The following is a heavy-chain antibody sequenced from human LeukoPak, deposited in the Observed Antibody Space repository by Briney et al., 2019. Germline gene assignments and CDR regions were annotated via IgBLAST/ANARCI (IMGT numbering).Heavy chain of an antibody. D-gene: IGHD2-2*01. V-gene: IGHV4-4*07. CDR2: IYTSGST. CDR1: GGSISSYY. J-gene: IGHJ4*02. CDR3: AREGYAVPAAKAFDY. Sequence: SETLSLTCTVSGGSISSYYWSWIRQPAGKGLEWIGRIYTSGSTNYNPSLKSRVTMSVDTSKNQFSLKLSSVTAADTAVYYCAREGYAVPAAKAFDYWGQGTLVTVSS.